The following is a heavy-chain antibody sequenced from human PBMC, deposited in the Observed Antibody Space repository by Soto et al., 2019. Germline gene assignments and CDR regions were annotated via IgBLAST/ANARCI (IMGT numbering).Heavy chain of an antibody. D-gene: IGHD3-16*01. CDR3: ARAAGWGPHHTRFDY. CDR1: GYTFTSYA. V-gene: IGHV1-3*01. Sequence: ASVKVSCKASGYTFTSYAMHWVRQAPGQRLEWMGWINAGNGNTKYSQKFQGRVTITRDTSASTAYMELSSLRSEDTAVYYCARAAGWGPHHTRFDYWGQGTLVTVSS. J-gene: IGHJ4*02. CDR2: INAGNGNT.